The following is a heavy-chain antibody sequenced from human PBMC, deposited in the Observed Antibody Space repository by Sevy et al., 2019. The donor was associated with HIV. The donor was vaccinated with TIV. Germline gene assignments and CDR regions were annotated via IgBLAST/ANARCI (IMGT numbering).Heavy chain of an antibody. V-gene: IGHV3-23*01. CDR3: AREGCTRPHDY. CDR2: LSFGCGKI. J-gene: IGHJ4*02. Sequence: GGSLRLSCAVSGFNFNIYSMSWVRQAPGQGLEWVSTLSFGCGKINYADSVKGRFIISRDDSKNTLYLQMNSLRAEDTAVCFCAREGCTRPHDYWGQGTLVTVSS. D-gene: IGHD2-8*01. CDR1: GFNFNIYS.